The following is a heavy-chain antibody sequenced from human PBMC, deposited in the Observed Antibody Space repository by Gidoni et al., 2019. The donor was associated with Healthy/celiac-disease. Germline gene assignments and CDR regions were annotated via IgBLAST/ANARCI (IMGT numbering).Heavy chain of an antibody. CDR1: GGSISSSNW. D-gene: IGHD2-15*01. V-gene: IGHV4-4*02. J-gene: IGHJ5*02. CDR3: ARGIVVVVAATLSRRTSNWFDP. CDR2: IYHSGST. Sequence: QVQLQESGPGLVKPSGTLSLTCAVSGGSISSSNWWSWVRQPPGKGLEWIGEIYHSGSTNYNPSLKSRVTISVDKSKNQFSLKLSSVTAADTAVYYCARGIVVVVAATLSRRTSNWFDPWGQGTLVTVSS.